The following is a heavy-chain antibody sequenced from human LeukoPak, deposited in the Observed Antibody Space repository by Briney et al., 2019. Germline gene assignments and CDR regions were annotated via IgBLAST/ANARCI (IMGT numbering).Heavy chain of an antibody. D-gene: IGHD2-2*01. CDR1: GGSISSYY. CDR2: IYYSGST. V-gene: IGHV4-59*08. CDR3: ARRVIVVVPAAFNWFDP. J-gene: IGHJ5*02. Sequence: PSETLSLTCTVSGGSISSYYWSWIRQPPGKGLEWIGYIYYSGSTNYNPSLKSRVTISVDTSKNQFSLKLSSVPAADTAVYYCARRVIVVVPAAFNWFDPWGQGTLVTVSS.